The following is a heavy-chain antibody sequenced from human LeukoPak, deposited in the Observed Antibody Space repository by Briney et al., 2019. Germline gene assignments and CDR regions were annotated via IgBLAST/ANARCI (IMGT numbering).Heavy chain of an antibody. CDR3: AKDVCHYGASECNFDS. Sequence: GGSLRLSCAASGFAFSTYGMHWVRQAPGKGLEWAAVVSYDGNNKYYADSVKGRFTISRDNSKNTLYLQMNSLRAEDTAVYYCAKDVCHYGASECNFDSWDQGTLVTVSS. J-gene: IGHJ4*02. V-gene: IGHV3-30*18. D-gene: IGHD4/OR15-4a*01. CDR2: VSYDGNNK. CDR1: GFAFSTYG.